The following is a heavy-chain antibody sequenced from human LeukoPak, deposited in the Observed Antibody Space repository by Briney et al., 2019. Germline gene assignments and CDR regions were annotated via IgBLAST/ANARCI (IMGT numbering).Heavy chain of an antibody. CDR2: IYYSGST. D-gene: IGHD3-10*01. V-gene: IGHV4-59*01. Sequence: SETLSLTCTVSGGSISSYYWSWIRQPPGKGLEWIGYIYYSGSTNYNPSLKSRVTISVDTSKNQFSLKLSSVTAADTAVYYCARSRYGSGSYYGWFDPWGQGTLVTVSS. CDR3: ARSRYGSGSYYGWFDP. CDR1: GGSISSYY. J-gene: IGHJ5*02.